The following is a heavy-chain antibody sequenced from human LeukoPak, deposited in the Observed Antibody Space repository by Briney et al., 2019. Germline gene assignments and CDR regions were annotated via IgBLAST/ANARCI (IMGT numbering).Heavy chain of an antibody. CDR3: ATDVRDEYSSGWYPIGY. CDR2: ISSGSRYT. V-gene: IGHV3-21*01. J-gene: IGHJ4*02. D-gene: IGHD6-19*01. CDR1: GFTFSSYG. Sequence: GGSLRLSCAASGFTFSSYGMHWVRQAPGKGLEWVSSISSGSRYTYYADSVKGRFTISRDNAKNSLYLQMNSLRAEDTAVYYCATDVRDEYSSGWYPIGYWGQGTLVTVSS.